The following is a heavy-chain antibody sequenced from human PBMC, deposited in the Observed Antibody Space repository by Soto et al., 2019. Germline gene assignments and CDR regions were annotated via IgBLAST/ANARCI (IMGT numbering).Heavy chain of an antibody. CDR3: ARVVPGAEAWFGP. V-gene: IGHV1-18*01. CDR2: ISLYSDGT. Sequence: ASVKVSCKTSGYTFSNYGITWVRQAPGQPLEWLGWISLYSDGTNYAQKFQGRVSMTTDTSTTTAYMELRSLRSDDTTVYYCARVVPGAEAWFGPWGQGTPVTVSS. D-gene: IGHD2-2*01. CDR1: GYTFSNYG. J-gene: IGHJ5*02.